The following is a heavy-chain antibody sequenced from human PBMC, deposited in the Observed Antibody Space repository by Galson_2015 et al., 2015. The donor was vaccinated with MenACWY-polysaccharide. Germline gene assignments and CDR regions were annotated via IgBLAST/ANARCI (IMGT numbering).Heavy chain of an antibody. J-gene: IGHJ6*03. CDR2: MNPNSGNT. CDR3: ARGSHYSYYYMDV. Sequence: SVKVSCKASGYTFGSRDINWVRQATGQGLEWMGWMNPNSGNTGYAQKFKGRVTMTRNTSITTAYIELSSLRSEDTAVYYCARGSHYSYYYMDVWGKGTTLIVSS. CDR1: GYTFGSRD. V-gene: IGHV1-8*01.